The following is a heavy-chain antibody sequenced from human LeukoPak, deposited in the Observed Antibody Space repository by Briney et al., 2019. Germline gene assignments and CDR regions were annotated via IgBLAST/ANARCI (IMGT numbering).Heavy chain of an antibody. D-gene: IGHD4-17*01. CDR2: INPNSGGT. CDR1: GYTFTGYY. Sequence: ASVKVSCKASGYTFTGYYMHWVRQAPGQGLEWMGWINPNSGGTNYAQKFQGRVTMTRDTSISTAYMELSRLRSDDTAVYYCASGRRVRGRLRVVSWFDPWGQGTLVTVSS. V-gene: IGHV1-2*02. CDR3: ASGRRVRGRLRVVSWFDP. J-gene: IGHJ5*02.